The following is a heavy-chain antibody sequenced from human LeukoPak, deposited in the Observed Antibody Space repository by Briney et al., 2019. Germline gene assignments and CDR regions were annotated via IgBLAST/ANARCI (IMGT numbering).Heavy chain of an antibody. CDR2: INWNGGNT. V-gene: IGHV3-20*04. D-gene: IGHD2-15*01. Sequence: RSGGSLRLSCTASGFTFDDYAMSWVRQAPGKGLEWVSGINWNGGNTAYADSVKGRFTISRDNAKNSLYLQMNSLRVEDTAVYYCARDLAGSRDKWGQGTLVTVSS. J-gene: IGHJ4*02. CDR3: ARDLAGSRDK. CDR1: GFTFDDYA.